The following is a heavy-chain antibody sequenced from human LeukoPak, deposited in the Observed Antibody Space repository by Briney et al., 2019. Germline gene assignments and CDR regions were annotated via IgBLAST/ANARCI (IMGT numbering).Heavy chain of an antibody. V-gene: IGHV3-48*03. CDR1: GFTFSSYE. J-gene: IGHJ6*02. D-gene: IGHD4-17*01. CDR2: ISSSGSTI. Sequence: TGGSLRLSCAASGFTFSSYEMNWVRQAPGKGLEWVSYISSSGSTIYYADSVKGRFTISRDNAKNSLYLQMNGLRAEDTAVYYCARERGYGDYAPYYYYGMDVWGQGTTVTVSS. CDR3: ARERGYGDYAPYYYYGMDV.